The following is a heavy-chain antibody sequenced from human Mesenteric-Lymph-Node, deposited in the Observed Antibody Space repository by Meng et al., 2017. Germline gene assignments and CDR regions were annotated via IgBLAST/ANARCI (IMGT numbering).Heavy chain of an antibody. V-gene: IGHV3-21*01. CDR2: ISSSSSYI. D-gene: IGHD2-2*01. CDR1: GFTFSSYS. Sequence: EVQLVESGGGLVKPGGSLRLSCAASGFTFSSYSMNWVRQAPGKGLEWVSSISSSSSYIYYADSVKGRFTISRDNAKNSLYLQMNSLRAEDTAVYYCARPSSPAAIWDYFDYWGQGTLVTVSS. CDR3: ARPSSPAAIWDYFDY. J-gene: IGHJ4*02.